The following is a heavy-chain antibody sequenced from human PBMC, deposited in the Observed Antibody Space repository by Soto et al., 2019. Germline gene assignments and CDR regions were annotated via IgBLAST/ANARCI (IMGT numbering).Heavy chain of an antibody. D-gene: IGHD2-2*01. Sequence: GGSMRLSSAASGFNFSSHWMHWVRQAKEKRLVWVSRINSDGSSTSYADSVKGRFTISRDNAKNTPYLQMNSLRAEDTAVFYCSSSPYCSSTSCYVIDYWGQGTLVTVSS. V-gene: IGHV3-74*01. J-gene: IGHJ4*02. CDR1: GFNFSSHW. CDR3: SSSPYCSSTSCYVIDY. CDR2: INSDGSST.